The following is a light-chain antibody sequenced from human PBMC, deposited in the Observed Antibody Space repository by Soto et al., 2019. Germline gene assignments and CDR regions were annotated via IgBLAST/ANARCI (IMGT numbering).Light chain of an antibody. CDR3: QQYDSFPRT. CDR2: EAS. J-gene: IGKJ1*01. CDR1: QSIGNW. Sequence: IQMTQSPSTLSASVGDRVTITCRASQSIGNWLAWFQQKPGKDPKLLITEASIVESAVPSQFTGSGSATEFTLTISYLPPDDFAAYYCQQYDSFPRTFGQGTKVDIK. V-gene: IGKV1-5*03.